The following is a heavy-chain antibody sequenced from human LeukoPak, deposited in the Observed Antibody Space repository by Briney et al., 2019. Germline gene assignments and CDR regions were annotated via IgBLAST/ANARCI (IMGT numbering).Heavy chain of an antibody. D-gene: IGHD2-2*01. Sequence: HSQTLSLTCAISGDSVSSNNAAWNWIRQSPSRGLEWLGRTYYRSKWGNDYAASVKSRIIINPDTSKNQFSLQLKSVTPEDTAVYYCARASYRAFDIWGQGTMVTDSS. CDR3: ARASYRAFDI. CDR1: GDSVSSNNAA. J-gene: IGHJ3*02. CDR2: TYYRSKWGN. V-gene: IGHV6-1*01.